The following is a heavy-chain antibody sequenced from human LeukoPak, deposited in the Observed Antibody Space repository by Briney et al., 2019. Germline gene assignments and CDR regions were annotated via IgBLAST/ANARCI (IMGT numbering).Heavy chain of an antibody. D-gene: IGHD2-2*01. CDR3: ARVRCSSTSCYVLRFDF. J-gene: IGHJ4*02. CDR2: IEQDGSEK. V-gene: IGHV3-7*01. CDR1: GFTFSDYW. Sequence: QPGGSLRLSCVASGFTFSDYWMSWVRQAPGKGLEWVANIEQDGSEKYYVDSMKGRFTISRDNAKNSLYLQMNSLRAEDTAVYYCARVRCSSTSCYVLRFDFWGQGTLVTVSS.